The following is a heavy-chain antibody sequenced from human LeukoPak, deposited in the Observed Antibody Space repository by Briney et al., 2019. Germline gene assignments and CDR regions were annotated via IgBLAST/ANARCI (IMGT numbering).Heavy chain of an antibody. CDR3: AARVPLYGFDV. Sequence: GGSLRLSCAASGFTFSSYAMSWVRQAPGKGLEWVSSISGSGNRTYYADSVKGRFTISRDNSKSTLYLQMNSLRAEDAAVYYCAARVPLYGFDVWGQGTTVTVSS. CDR1: GFTFSSYA. CDR2: ISGSGNRT. J-gene: IGHJ6*02. V-gene: IGHV3-23*01.